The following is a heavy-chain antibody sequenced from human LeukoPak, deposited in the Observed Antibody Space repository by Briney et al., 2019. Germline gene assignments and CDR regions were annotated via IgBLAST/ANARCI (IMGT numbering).Heavy chain of an antibody. D-gene: IGHD3-10*01. J-gene: IGHJ6*02. CDR1: GYTLTELS. CDR2: FDPEDGET. V-gene: IGHV1-24*01. Sequence: ASVKVSCKVSGYTLTELSMHWVRQAPGKGLEWMGGFDPEDGETIYAQKFQGRVTMTEDTSTDTAYMELSSLRSEDTAVYYCATEKDYYGSGSPTLDVRGQGTTVTVSS. CDR3: ATEKDYYGSGSPTLDV.